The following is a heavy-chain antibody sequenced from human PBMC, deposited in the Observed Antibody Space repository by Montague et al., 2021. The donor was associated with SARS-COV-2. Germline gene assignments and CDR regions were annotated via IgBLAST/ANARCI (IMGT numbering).Heavy chain of an antibody. V-gene: IGHV3-66*01. D-gene: IGHD1-26*01. Sequence: SLRLSCAASGFTVSSNYMSWVRQAPGKGLEWVSVIYSGGSTYYAASVKGRFTISSDNSKNTPYLQMNSLRAEDTAVYYCARAPRVGATTWFDYWGQATLVTVSS. CDR2: IYSGGST. CDR1: GFTVSSNY. CDR3: ARAPRVGATTWFDY. J-gene: IGHJ4*02.